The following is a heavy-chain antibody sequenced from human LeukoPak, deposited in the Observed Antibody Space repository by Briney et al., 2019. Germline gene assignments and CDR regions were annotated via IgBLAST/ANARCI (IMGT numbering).Heavy chain of an antibody. J-gene: IGHJ6*03. D-gene: IGHD1-1*01. V-gene: IGHV1-69*13. CDR1: GGTFSSYA. Sequence: SVKVSCKASGGTFSSYAISCVRQAPGQGLEWMGGIIPIFGIANYAQKFQGRVTITADESTSTAYMELSSLRSEDTAVYYCARSLGERRYYYYYMDVWGKGTTVTVSS. CDR2: IIPIFGIA. CDR3: ARSLGERRYYYYYMDV.